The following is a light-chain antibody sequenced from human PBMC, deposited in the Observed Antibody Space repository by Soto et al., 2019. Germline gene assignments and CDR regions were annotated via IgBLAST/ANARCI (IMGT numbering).Light chain of an antibody. CDR2: YDT. CDR3: QVWDSSRVV. CDR1: NIGSKS. V-gene: IGLV3-21*04. Sequence: SYELTQPPSVSVAPGKTARITCGGNNIGSKSVHWYQQKPGQAPVLVIFYDTDRPSGIPERFSGSNSGNTATLTITRVEVGDEADYYCQVWDSSRVVFGGGTRSPS. J-gene: IGLJ2*01.